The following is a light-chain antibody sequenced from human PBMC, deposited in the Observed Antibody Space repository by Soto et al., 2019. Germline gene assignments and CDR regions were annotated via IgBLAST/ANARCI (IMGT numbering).Light chain of an antibody. Sequence: QSALTQPPSVSGSPGQSVTMSCTGSSSDVGAYNRVSWYRQPPGTAPKLMIYEVTHRPSGVPDRFSGSKSGNTASLTISGLQAEDEADYYCSSFTSSYTWVFGGGTKVTVL. V-gene: IGLV2-18*02. CDR1: SSDVGAYNR. CDR2: EVT. CDR3: SSFTSSYTWV. J-gene: IGLJ3*02.